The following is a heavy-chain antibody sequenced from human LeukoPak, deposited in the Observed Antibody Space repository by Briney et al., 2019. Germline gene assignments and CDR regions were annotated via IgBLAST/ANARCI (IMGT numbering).Heavy chain of an antibody. J-gene: IGHJ4*01. CDR2: IYHSGNT. CDR1: GYSISSAYY. D-gene: IGHD3-22*01. Sequence: PSETLSLTCTVSGYSISSAYYWGWIRQPPGTGLEWIGSIYHSGNTYYNPSLNSRVTISVDTSENQFSLKLSSVTAADTAVYYYARDPNYYDSSGYYPIFDYWGHGTLVTVSS. CDR3: ARDPNYYDSSGYYPIFDY. V-gene: IGHV4-38-2*02.